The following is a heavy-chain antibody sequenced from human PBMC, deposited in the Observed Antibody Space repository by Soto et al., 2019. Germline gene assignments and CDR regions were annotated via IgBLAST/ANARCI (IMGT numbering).Heavy chain of an antibody. CDR1: GGSISSYY. D-gene: IGHD3-16*02. J-gene: IGHJ3*02. CDR2: IYYSGST. CDR3: ARQFYDDYIWGSYRQHAFDI. V-gene: IGHV4-59*08. Sequence: SETLSLTCTVSGGSISSYYWSWIRQPPGKGLEWIGYIYYSGSTNYNPSLKSRVTISVDTSKNQFSLKLSSVTAADTAVYYCARQFYDDYIWGSYRQHAFDIWGQGPMVTVSS.